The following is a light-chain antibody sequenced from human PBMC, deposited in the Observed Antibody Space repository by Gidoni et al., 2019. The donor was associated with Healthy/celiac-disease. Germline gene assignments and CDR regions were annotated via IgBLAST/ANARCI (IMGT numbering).Light chain of an antibody. V-gene: IGLV1-51*01. CDR3: RTWDSSRSAAA. CDR1: SSNLGTNY. Sequence: QPVSPQPPSLSAAHGQTVTISCTGSSSNLGTNYVSWYQQLPGTAPKLLIYDNNKRPSGIPDRFSGAKSGTSATLGITGLQAGDEADYYCRTWDSSRSAAAFGGGTKLTVL. CDR2: DNN. J-gene: IGLJ2*01.